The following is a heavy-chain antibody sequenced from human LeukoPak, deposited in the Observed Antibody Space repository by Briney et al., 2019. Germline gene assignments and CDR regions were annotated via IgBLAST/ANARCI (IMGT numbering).Heavy chain of an antibody. CDR2: LYSGGTT. Sequence: PGGSLRLSCAASGFTVSSNYMSWLRQAPGMGLEWVSILYSGGTTHYADSVKGRFTISRDNSKNTLYLQMNSLRAEDTAVYYCARWICGSTSCYYDYWGQGTLVTVSS. CDR3: ARWICGSTSCYYDY. CDR1: GFTVSSNY. V-gene: IGHV3-53*01. D-gene: IGHD2-2*01. J-gene: IGHJ4*02.